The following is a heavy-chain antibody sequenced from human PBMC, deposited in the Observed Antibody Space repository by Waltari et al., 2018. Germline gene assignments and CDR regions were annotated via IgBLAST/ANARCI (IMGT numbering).Heavy chain of an antibody. CDR2: INPSGGST. CDR1: GGTFSSYA. V-gene: IGHV1-46*01. J-gene: IGHJ4*02. D-gene: IGHD6-19*01. CDR3: ARDGVGGWKNSDDY. Sequence: QVQLVQSGAEVKKPGSSVKVSCKASGGTFSSYAISWVRQAPGQGLEWKGIINPSGGSTSYAQKFQGRVTMTRETSTSTVYMELSSLRSEDTAVYYCARDGVGGWKNSDDYWGQGTLVTVSS.